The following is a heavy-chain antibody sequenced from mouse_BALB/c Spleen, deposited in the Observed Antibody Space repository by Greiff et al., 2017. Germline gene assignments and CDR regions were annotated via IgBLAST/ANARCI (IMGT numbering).Heavy chain of an antibody. CDR1: GFNIKDTY. D-gene: IGHD2-1*01. CDR2: IDPANGNT. V-gene: IGHV14-3*02. J-gene: IGHJ3*01. CDR3: ALYYGNPWFAY. Sequence: VQLQQSGAELVKPGASVKLSCTASGFNIKDTYMHWVKQRPEQGLEWIGRIDPANGNTKYDPKFQGKATITAYTSSNTAYLQLSSLTSEDTAVYYCALYYGNPWFAYWGQGTLVTVSA.